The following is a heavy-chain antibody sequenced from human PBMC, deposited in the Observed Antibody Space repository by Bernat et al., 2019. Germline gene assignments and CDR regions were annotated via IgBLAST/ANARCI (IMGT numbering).Heavy chain of an antibody. V-gene: IGHV3-74*01. J-gene: IGHJ4*02. Sequence: EVQLVESGGGLVQPGGSLRLSCAASGFTFSDYWMHWVRQAPGKGLVWVSRINSDGSTTDYADSVKGRFTISRDNAQNTLFLQMNSLRVEDSAVYYCARGWIGTTHPYWGQGTLVTVSS. CDR1: GFTFSDYW. CDR2: INSDGSTT. D-gene: IGHD1-1*01. CDR3: ARGWIGTTHPY.